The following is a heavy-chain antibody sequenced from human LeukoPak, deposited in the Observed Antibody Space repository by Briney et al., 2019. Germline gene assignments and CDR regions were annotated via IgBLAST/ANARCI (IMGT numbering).Heavy chain of an antibody. CDR1: GYTFTGYY. J-gene: IGHJ4*02. CDR3: ARALYSSGWYDY. D-gene: IGHD6-19*01. Sequence: ASVKVSCKASGYTFTGYYMHWVRQAPGQGLEWMGWINPNNGGTNYAQKFQGRVTMTRDTSISTAYMELSRLRSDDTAVYYCARALYSSGWYDYWGQGTLVTVSS. CDR2: INPNNGGT. V-gene: IGHV1-2*02.